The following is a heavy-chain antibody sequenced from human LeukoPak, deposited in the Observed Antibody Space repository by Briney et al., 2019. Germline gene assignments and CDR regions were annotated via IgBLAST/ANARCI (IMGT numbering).Heavy chain of an antibody. D-gene: IGHD6-25*01. CDR3: ARVSSSGWYDC. CDR2: ITSSSSYI. Sequence: GGSLRLSCAASGFTFSSYSMTWVRQAPGKGLEWVSYITSSSSYIYDADSVKGRFTISRDNAKNSLYLQMHSLRAEDTAMYYGARVSSSGWYDCWGQGTLVTVSS. CDR1: GFTFSSYS. J-gene: IGHJ5*01. V-gene: IGHV3-21*01.